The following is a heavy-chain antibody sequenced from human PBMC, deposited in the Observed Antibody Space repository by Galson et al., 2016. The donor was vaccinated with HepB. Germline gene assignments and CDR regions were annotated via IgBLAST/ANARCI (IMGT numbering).Heavy chain of an antibody. CDR2: ISYDGGRR. Sequence: SLRLSCAASGFTLSTYPMHWVRQAPGKGLEWVAVISYDGGRRYYADSVKGRFTISRDISKNTLDLEMNSLRPEDTAVYYCARDHGYSDDSGYSLLDAFGIWGQGTMVTVSS. V-gene: IGHV3-30*04. CDR3: ARDHGYSDDSGYSLLDAFGI. D-gene: IGHD3-22*01. J-gene: IGHJ3*02. CDR1: GFTLSTYP.